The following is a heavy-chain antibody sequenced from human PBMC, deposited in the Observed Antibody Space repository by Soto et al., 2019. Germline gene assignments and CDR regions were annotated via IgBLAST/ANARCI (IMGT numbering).Heavy chain of an antibody. CDR1: GFTFSSYG. CDR3: ARALIRGAATRNYYGSGSYHQWCYYMDV. J-gene: IGHJ6*03. Sequence: QVQLVESGGGVVQPGRSLRLSCAASGFTFSSYGMHWVRQAPGKGLEWVAVIWYDGSNKYYADSVKGRFTISRDNCKNTLYLQMNSLRAEDTAVYYCARALIRGAATRNYYGSGSYHQWCYYMDVWGKGTTVNVSS. D-gene: IGHD3-10*01. V-gene: IGHV3-33*01. CDR2: IWYDGSNK.